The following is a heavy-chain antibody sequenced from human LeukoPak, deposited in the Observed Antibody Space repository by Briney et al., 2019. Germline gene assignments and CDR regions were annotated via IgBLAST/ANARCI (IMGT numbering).Heavy chain of an antibody. V-gene: IGHV3-23*01. Sequence: GGSLSLSCVMSGFTFRNYAMNWVRQAPGEGLEWISYISTGSDSTYHIESVRGRFTISRDNSKNTLYLQMNSLSLDDTAVYYCASGLYGGVFDNWGQGTLVTVSS. J-gene: IGHJ4*02. D-gene: IGHD4/OR15-4a*01. CDR2: ISTGSDST. CDR1: GFTFRNYA. CDR3: ASGLYGGVFDN.